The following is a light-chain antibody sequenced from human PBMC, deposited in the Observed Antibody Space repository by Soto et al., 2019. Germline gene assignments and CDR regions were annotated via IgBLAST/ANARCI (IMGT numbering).Light chain of an antibody. J-gene: IGKJ1*01. CDR3: QQYGSWT. CDR2: RTS. V-gene: IGKV3-20*01. CDR1: QGVASNY. Sequence: IVLTDSPVSLSLSPGERATLSCRASQGVASNYLAWYQQKPGRAPRFLMFRTSSRATGIPDRFSGSGSGTDFTLTISRLEPEDFAVYYCQQYGSWTFGQGTKVDIK.